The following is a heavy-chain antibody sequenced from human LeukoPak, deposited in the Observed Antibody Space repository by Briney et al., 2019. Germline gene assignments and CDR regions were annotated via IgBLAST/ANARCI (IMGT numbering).Heavy chain of an antibody. D-gene: IGHD2-2*01. CDR2: IKQDGSEK. V-gene: IGHV3-7*01. CDR1: GFTVTRNY. CDR3: ARDLGVPAAN. Sequence: GGSLRLSCAASGFTVTRNYMSWVRQAPGKGLEWVANIKQDGSEKYYVDSVKGRFTISRDNAKNSLYLQMNSLRAEDTAVYYCARDLGVPAANWGQGTLVTVSS. J-gene: IGHJ4*02.